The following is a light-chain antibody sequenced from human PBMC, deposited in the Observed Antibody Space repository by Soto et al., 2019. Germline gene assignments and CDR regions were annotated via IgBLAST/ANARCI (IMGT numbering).Light chain of an antibody. CDR1: QSISSW. CDR2: DAS. J-gene: IGKJ1*01. Sequence: DIQMTQSPSSLSASVGDRVTITCRASQSISSWLAWYQQKPGEAPKLLIYDASALPRGVPSRFSGSGSGTEFTLTISSLQPDDFATYYCQHYNSYSEAFGQGTNVDI. CDR3: QHYNSYSEA. V-gene: IGKV1-5*01.